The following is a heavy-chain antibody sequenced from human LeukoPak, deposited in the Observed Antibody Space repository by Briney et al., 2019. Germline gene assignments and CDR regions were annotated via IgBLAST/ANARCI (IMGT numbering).Heavy chain of an antibody. CDR1: GGSISSGDYY. J-gene: IGHJ4*02. CDR2: IYYSGST. CDR3: ASYGDYVFSFDY. V-gene: IGHV4-30-4*01. Sequence: SETLSLTCTVSGGSISSGDYYWSWIRQPPGKGLEWIGYIYYSGSTYCNPSLKSRVTISVDTYKNQFSLKLSSVTAADTAVYYCASYGDYVFSFDYWGQGTLVAVSS. D-gene: IGHD4-17*01.